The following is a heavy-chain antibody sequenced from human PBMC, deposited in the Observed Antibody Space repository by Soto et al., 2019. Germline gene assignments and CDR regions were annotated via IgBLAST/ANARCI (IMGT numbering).Heavy chain of an antibody. CDR2: INHSGST. V-gene: IGHV4-34*01. CDR1: GGSFSGYY. Sequence: SETLSLTCAVYGGSFSGYYWSWIRQPPGKGLEWIGEINHSGSTNYNPSLKSRVTISVDTSKDQFSLKLSSVTAADTAVYYCARGRRAIFGVSYYYYGMDVWGQGTTVTVSS. CDR3: ARGRRAIFGVSYYYYGMDV. J-gene: IGHJ6*02. D-gene: IGHD3-3*01.